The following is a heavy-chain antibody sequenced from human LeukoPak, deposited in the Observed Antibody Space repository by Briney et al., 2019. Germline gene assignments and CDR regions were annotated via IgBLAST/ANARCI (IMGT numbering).Heavy chain of an antibody. CDR1: GFTFGSYA. Sequence: PGGFLRLSCAASGFTFGSYAMSWVRQAPGKGLEWVSAISGSGGSTYYADSVKGRFTISRDNSKNTLYLQMNSLRAEDTAVYYCAKDLLVSGWFDPWGQGTLVTVSS. D-gene: IGHD6-6*01. V-gene: IGHV3-23*01. CDR3: AKDLLVSGWFDP. J-gene: IGHJ5*02. CDR2: ISGSGGST.